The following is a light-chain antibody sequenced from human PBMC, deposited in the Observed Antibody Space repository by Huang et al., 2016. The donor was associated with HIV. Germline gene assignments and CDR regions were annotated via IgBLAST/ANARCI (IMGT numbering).Light chain of an antibody. Sequence: EIVMTQSPATLSVSPGERATLSCRASQSVSSNLAWYQQKAGQAPRLLMYAVSTRDTGIPARFSGSGSGTEFTLTISSLQSEDFAVYYCQQYNNWPQTFGQGTKVEIK. CDR1: QSVSSN. CDR3: QQYNNWPQT. V-gene: IGKV3-15*01. J-gene: IGKJ1*01. CDR2: AVS.